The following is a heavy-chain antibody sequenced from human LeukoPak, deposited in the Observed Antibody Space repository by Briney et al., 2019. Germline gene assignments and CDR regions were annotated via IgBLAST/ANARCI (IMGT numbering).Heavy chain of an antibody. D-gene: IGHD3-3*01. CDR1: GFIFSNYG. V-gene: IGHV3-23*01. J-gene: IGHJ4*02. Sequence: GGSLRLSCAASGFIFSNYGMNWVRQAPGKGLEWVATISASGSATSYADSVRGRFTISRDNSKSTTYLQMNSLRAEDTAVFYCAKDPYLRDFWSGYFDYWGQGIPVTVSS. CDR2: ISASGSAT. CDR3: AKDPYLRDFWSGYFDY.